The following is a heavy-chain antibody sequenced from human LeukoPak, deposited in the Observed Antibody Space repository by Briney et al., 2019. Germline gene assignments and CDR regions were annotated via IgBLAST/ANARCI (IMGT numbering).Heavy chain of an antibody. J-gene: IGHJ5*01. Sequence: GGSLRLSCAASGFTFSSHWMHWVRQAPGKGLVWVSRINSDGSRTNFADSVKGRFTISRDNAKNTLYLQMNTLRVEDTAVYYCARGRSPPHYYFDSGFDSWGQGTLVTVSS. CDR1: GFTFSSHW. D-gene: IGHD3-10*01. CDR2: INSDGSRT. CDR3: ARGRSPPHYYFDSGFDS. V-gene: IGHV3-74*01.